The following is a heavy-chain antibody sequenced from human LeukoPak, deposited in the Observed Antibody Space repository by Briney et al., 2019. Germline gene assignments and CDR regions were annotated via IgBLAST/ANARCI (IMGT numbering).Heavy chain of an antibody. CDR2: IYYSGST. CDR3: ARGKIAVAGRPFDY. D-gene: IGHD6-19*01. Sequence: SETLSLTCTVSGGSISSYYWSWIRQPPGKGLEWIGYIYYSGSTNYNPSLKSRVTISVDTSKNQFSLKLSSVTAADTAVYYCARGKIAVAGRPFDYWGQGTLVTVSS. CDR1: GGSISSYY. V-gene: IGHV4-59*01. J-gene: IGHJ4*02.